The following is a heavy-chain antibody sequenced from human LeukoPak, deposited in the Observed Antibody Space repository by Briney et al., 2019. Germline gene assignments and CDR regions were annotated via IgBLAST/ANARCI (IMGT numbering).Heavy chain of an antibody. CDR3: ARDQLELRRDYYYYMDV. D-gene: IGHD1-7*01. V-gene: IGHV3-21*01. CDR2: ISSSSSYI. CDR1: GFTLSSYS. Sequence: GGSLRLSCAASGFTLSSYSMNWVRQAPGKGLEWVSSISSSSSYIYYADSVKGRFTISRDNAKNSLYLQMNSLRAEDTAVYYCARDQLELRRDYYYYMDVWGKGTTVTVSS. J-gene: IGHJ6*03.